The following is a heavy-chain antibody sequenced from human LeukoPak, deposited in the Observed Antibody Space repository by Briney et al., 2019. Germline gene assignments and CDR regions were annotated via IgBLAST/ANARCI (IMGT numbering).Heavy chain of an antibody. CDR1: GFTFSDYY. CDR3: ARYNYGYDALDF. Sequence: LRLSCAASGFTFSDYYMSWIRQPPGKGLEWIGYIYHSGSTYYNPSLKSRVTISVDKSKNQFSLRLNSVTAADTAVYYCARYNYGYDALDFWGQGTMVTVSS. J-gene: IGHJ3*01. V-gene: IGHV4-30-2*01. CDR2: IYHSGST. D-gene: IGHD5-18*01.